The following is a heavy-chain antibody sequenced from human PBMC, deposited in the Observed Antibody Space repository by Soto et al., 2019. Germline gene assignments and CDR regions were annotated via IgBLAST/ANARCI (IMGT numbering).Heavy chain of an antibody. CDR2: IYATGTT. J-gene: IGHJ5*02. CDR3: VRDGTKTLRDWFDP. Sequence: QVQLQESGPGLVKPSETLSLTCTVSGASISGYYWSWIRKSAGKGLEGIGRIYATGTTDYNPSLKSRVMMSVDTSKKKFSLKLRSVTAADTAVYYCVRDGTKTLRDWFDPWGQGISVTVSS. CDR1: GASISGYY. V-gene: IGHV4-4*07. D-gene: IGHD1-1*01.